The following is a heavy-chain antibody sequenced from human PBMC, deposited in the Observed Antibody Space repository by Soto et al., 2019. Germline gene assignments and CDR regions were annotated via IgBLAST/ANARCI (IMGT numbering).Heavy chain of an antibody. Sequence: GGSLRLSCAASGFTFSSYAMHWVRQAPGKGLEWVAVISYDGSNKYYADSVKGRFTISRDNSKNTLYLQMNSLRAEDTAVYYCARDRYNWNGRTVQFDYWGQGTLVTVSS. CDR2: ISYDGSNK. CDR3: ARDRYNWNGRTVQFDY. CDR1: GFTFSSYA. V-gene: IGHV3-30-3*01. J-gene: IGHJ4*02. D-gene: IGHD1-1*01.